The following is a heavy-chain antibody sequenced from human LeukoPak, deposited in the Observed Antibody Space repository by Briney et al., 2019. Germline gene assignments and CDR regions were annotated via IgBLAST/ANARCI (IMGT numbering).Heavy chain of an antibody. J-gene: IGHJ4*02. CDR3: TRENRPFCHFAY. Sequence: PSETLSLTCGVSGGSIDITNYWSWVRQAPGKGLEWIGEISHSGTTNYNPSLRSRVTMFLDRANNQFSLSLTSVTAADSAVYYCTRENRPFCHFAYWGQGVLVTVSS. CDR1: GGSIDITNY. CDR2: ISHSGTT. D-gene: IGHD3-3*02. V-gene: IGHV4-4*02.